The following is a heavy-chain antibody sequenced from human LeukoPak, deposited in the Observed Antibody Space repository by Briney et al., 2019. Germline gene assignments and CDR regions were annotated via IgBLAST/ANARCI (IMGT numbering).Heavy chain of an antibody. D-gene: IGHD3-10*01. CDR2: ISSGSDTM. V-gene: IGHV3-48*02. J-gene: IGHJ5*01. CDR1: GSTFSSYS. CDR3: ARPYVSGSYYFDF. Sequence: GGSLRLSCAASGSTFSSYSMNWVRQAPGKGLVWLSYISSGSDTMYYADAVRGRFTISRDNAKNSLYLQMNSLRDEDTAVYYCARPYVSGSYYFDFWGQGTLVTVSS.